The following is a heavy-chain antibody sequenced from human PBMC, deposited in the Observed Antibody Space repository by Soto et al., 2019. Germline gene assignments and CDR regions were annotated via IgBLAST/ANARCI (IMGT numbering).Heavy chain of an antibody. CDR3: VKVGDFGRQTY. CDR2: ISVSGGTT. CDR1: GFTFSTYA. Sequence: EVQLLESGGDLVQPGGSLRLSCAASGFTFSTYAMSWVRQAPGKGLEWVSAISVSGGTTYYADSVKGRFTISRDNSKNTLYLQTNSLRVEDTAVYYCVKVGDFGRQTYWGQGTLVTVPS. J-gene: IGHJ4*02. V-gene: IGHV3-23*01. D-gene: IGHD3-16*01.